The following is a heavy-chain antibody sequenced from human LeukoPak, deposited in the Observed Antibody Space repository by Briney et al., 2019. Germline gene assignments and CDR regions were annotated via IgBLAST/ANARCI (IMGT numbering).Heavy chain of an antibody. D-gene: IGHD1-1*01. CDR2: IYYSGST. V-gene: IGHV4-59*08. J-gene: IGHJ4*02. CDR1: GGSISSYY. Sequence: SETLSLTCTVSGGSISSYYWSWIRQPPGKGLEWIGYIYYSGSTDYGPSLKSRVTISVDTSKNQFSLKLSSATAADTAVYYCARSTAGLDYWGQGTLVTVSS. CDR3: ARSTAGLDY.